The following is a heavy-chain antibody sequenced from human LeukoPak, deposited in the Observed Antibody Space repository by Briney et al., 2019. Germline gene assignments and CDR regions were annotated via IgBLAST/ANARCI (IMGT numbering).Heavy chain of an antibody. V-gene: IGHV3-30-3*01. CDR2: ISYDGSNK. CDR3: VRDYGGTSGYFDF. CDR1: GFTFSSYA. D-gene: IGHD4-23*01. J-gene: IGHJ4*02. Sequence: GGSLRLSCAASGFTFSSYAMHWVRQAPGKGLEWVAVISYDGSNKYYADSVKGRFTISRDNAKNSLYLEMNSLRVEDTAIYYCVRDYGGTSGYFDFWGQGALVTVSS.